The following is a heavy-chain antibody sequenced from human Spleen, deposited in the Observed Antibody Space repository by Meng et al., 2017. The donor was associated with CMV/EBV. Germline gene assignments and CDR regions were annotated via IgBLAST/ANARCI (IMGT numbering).Heavy chain of an antibody. CDR3: ARDRSSSGWYSLGGY. CDR1: GFTFSNAW. Sequence: GESLKISCAASGFTFSNAWMSWVRQAPGKGLEWVAVISYDGSNKYYADSVKGRFTISRDNSKNTLYLQMNSLRAEGTAVYYCARDRSSSGWYSLGGYWGQGTLVTVSS. V-gene: IGHV3-30*05. CDR2: ISYDGSNK. J-gene: IGHJ4*02. D-gene: IGHD6-19*01.